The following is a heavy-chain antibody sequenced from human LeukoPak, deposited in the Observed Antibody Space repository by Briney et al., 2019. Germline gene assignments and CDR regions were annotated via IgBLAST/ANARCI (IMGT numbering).Heavy chain of an antibody. CDR1: GYSISSGYY. CDR3: ARVSSSWYIDY. V-gene: IGHV4-38-2*01. CDR2: IYHSGST. D-gene: IGHD6-13*01. Sequence: PSETLSLTCAVSGYSISSGYYWGWIRQPPGKGLEWIGSIYHSGSTYYNPSLKSRVTTSVDTSKNQFSLKLSSVTAADTAVYYCARVSSSWYIDYWGQGTLVTVSS. J-gene: IGHJ4*02.